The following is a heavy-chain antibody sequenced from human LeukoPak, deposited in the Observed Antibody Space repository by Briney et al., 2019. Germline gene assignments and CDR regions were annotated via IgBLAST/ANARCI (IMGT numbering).Heavy chain of an antibody. CDR1: GYSISSGYY. D-gene: IGHD3-22*01. CDR3: ARGDYYDSSGYQSPSLDY. V-gene: IGHV4-38-2*02. Sequence: SETLSLTCTVSGYSISSGYYWGWIRQPPGKGLEWIGSIYYSGSTYYNPSLKSRVTISVDTSKNQFSLKLSSVTAADTAVYYCARGDYYDSSGYQSPSLDYWGQGTLVTVSS. CDR2: IYYSGST. J-gene: IGHJ4*02.